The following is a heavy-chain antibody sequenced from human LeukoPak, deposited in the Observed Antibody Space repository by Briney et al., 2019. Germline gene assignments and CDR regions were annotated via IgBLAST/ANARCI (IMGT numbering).Heavy chain of an antibody. D-gene: IGHD4-17*01. CDR1: GGSFSGYY. CDR3: AKDPSMTTVTVNWFDP. CDR2: INHSGST. V-gene: IGHV4-34*01. J-gene: IGHJ5*02. Sequence: SETLSLTCAVYGGSFSGYYWSWIRQPPGKGLEWIGEINHSGSTNYNPSLKSRVTISVDTSKNQFSLKLSSVTAADTAVYYCAKDPSMTTVTVNWFDPWGQGTLVTVSS.